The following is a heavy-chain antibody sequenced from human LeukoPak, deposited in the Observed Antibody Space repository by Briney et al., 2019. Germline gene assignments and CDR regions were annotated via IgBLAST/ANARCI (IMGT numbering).Heavy chain of an antibody. V-gene: IGHV3-23*01. Sequence: PGGSLRLSCAASGFTFSSYAMSWVRQAPGKGLEWVSAISGSGGSTYYADSVKGRFTISRDNSKNTLYLQMNSLRAEDTAVYYCAKDPLAYCSGGSCYNPPYYFDYWGQGTLVTVSS. D-gene: IGHD2-15*01. CDR2: ISGSGGST. CDR1: GFTFSSYA. CDR3: AKDPLAYCSGGSCYNPPYYFDY. J-gene: IGHJ4*02.